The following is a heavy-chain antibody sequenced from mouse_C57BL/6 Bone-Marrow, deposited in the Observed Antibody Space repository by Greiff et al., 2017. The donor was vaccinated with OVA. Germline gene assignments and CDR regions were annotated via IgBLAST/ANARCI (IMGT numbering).Heavy chain of an antibody. CDR1: GYAFTNYL. Sequence: QVQLKESGAELVRPGTSVKVSCKASGYAFTNYLIEWVKQRPGQGLEWIGEINPGSGGTNYNEKFKGKATLTADKSSSTAYMQLSSLTSEDSAVYSCARKLYYGNYGGAMDYWGQGTSVTVSS. V-gene: IGHV1-54*01. CDR2: INPGSGGT. J-gene: IGHJ4*01. D-gene: IGHD2-1*01. CDR3: ARKLYYGNYGGAMDY.